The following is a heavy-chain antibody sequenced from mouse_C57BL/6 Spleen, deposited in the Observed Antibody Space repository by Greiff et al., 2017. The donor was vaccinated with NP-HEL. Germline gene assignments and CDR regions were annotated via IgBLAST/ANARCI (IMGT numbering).Heavy chain of an antibody. V-gene: IGHV1-69*01. CDR3: VRGVYARPFDY. Sequence: QVQLQQPGAELVMPGASVKLSCKASGYTFTRYWMHWVKQRPGQGLEWIGEIDPSDSYTNYNQKFKGKSTLTVDKSSSPAYMQLSSLTSEDSAVYYCVRGVYARPFDYWGQGTTLTVSS. D-gene: IGHD2-3*01. J-gene: IGHJ2*01. CDR2: IDPSDSYT. CDR1: GYTFTRYW.